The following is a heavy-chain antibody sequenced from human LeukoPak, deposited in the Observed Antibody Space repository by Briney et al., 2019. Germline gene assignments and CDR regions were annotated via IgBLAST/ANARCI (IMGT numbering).Heavy chain of an antibody. Sequence: PAGSLWLSCAASGFTFSGYWMHWVRQAPGKGLVWVSRINSDGSNTKYADSVEGRFTISRDNAKNTLYLQMNNLRAEDRAVYYCARGSRGLDSWGQGTLVTVSS. J-gene: IGHJ5*01. V-gene: IGHV3-74*03. CDR1: GFTFSGYW. D-gene: IGHD3-10*01. CDR2: INSDGSNT. CDR3: ARGSRGLDS.